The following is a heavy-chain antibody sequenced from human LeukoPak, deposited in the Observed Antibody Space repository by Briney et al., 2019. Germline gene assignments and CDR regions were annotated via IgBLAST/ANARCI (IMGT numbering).Heavy chain of an antibody. CDR1: GFTFSSYS. Sequence: GGSLRLSCAASGFTFSSYSMNWVRQAPGKGLEWVSSISSSSSYIYYADSVKGRFTISRDNAKNSLYLQMNSLRAEDTAVYYCARNPGGYDYYFDYWGQGTLVTVSS. D-gene: IGHD5-12*01. CDR2: ISSSSSYI. CDR3: ARNPGGYDYYFDY. V-gene: IGHV3-21*01. J-gene: IGHJ4*02.